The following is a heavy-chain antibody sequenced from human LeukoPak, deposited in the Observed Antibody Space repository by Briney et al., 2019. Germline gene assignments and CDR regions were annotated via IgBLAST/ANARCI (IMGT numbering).Heavy chain of an antibody. V-gene: IGHV4-59*08. D-gene: IGHD6-19*01. CDR1: GGSISSDC. J-gene: IGHJ4*02. CDR2: VYYSGIT. Sequence: PSETLSLTCTVSGGSISSDCWSWIRQPPGKGLEWIGYVYYSGITNYNPSLKSRVTMSVDTSKNQFSLKLSSVTAADTAVYYCARIDRAVAGTIDYWGQGTLVTVSS. CDR3: ARIDRAVAGTIDY.